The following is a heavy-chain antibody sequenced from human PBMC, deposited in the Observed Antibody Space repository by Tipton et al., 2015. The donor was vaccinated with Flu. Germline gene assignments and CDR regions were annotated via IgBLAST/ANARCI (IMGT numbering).Heavy chain of an antibody. CDR2: IYYTGST. V-gene: IGHV4-59*01. D-gene: IGHD2-15*01. Sequence: TLSLTCTISGGSISTYHWSWIRQPPGKGLEWIGHIYYTGSTNYNPSLKSRVTIPLDRSKNQFSLKLTSVTVADTAVYYCARDRGGFGSWGQGTLVTVSS. CDR3: ARDRGGFGS. CDR1: GGSISTYH. J-gene: IGHJ5*01.